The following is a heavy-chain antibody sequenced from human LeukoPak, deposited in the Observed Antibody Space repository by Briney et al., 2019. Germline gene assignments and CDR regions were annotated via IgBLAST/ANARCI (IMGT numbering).Heavy chain of an antibody. Sequence: SEALSLTCTVSGGSISSSSYYWGWIRQPPGKGLEWIGSIYYSGSTYYNPSLKSRVTISVDTSKNQFSLKLSSVTAADTAVYYCARRYYDFPNWFDPWGQGTLVTVSS. D-gene: IGHD3-22*01. CDR3: ARRYYDFPNWFDP. CDR1: GGSISSSSYY. CDR2: IYYSGST. J-gene: IGHJ5*02. V-gene: IGHV4-39*01.